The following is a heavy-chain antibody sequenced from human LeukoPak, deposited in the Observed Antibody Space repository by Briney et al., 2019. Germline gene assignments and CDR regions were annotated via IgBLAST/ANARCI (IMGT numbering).Heavy chain of an antibody. Sequence: KPSETLSLTCTVSGGSISSNSYYWARIRQPPGKGLEWIGSIYYSGSTYYNRSLQSRVTILVDTSKNQFSLQLSSVAGADTAVYFCARESSFGATHYWGQGTLVTVSS. CDR1: GGSISSNSYY. V-gene: IGHV4-39*07. D-gene: IGHD2-15*01. CDR3: ARESSFGATHY. CDR2: IYYSGST. J-gene: IGHJ4*02.